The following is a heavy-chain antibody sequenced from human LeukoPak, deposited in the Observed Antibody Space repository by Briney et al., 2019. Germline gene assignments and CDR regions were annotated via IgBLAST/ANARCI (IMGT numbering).Heavy chain of an antibody. Sequence: ASVKVSCKASGYTFTSYYMHWVRQAPGQGLEWMGIINPRGGSASSAQKFQGRVTLTRDTSTSTVYMELSSLSSQDTAVYYCARDYHGSGSLTTFDYWGQGTLVTVSS. V-gene: IGHV1-46*01. J-gene: IGHJ4*02. D-gene: IGHD3-10*01. CDR3: ARDYHGSGSLTTFDY. CDR2: INPRGGSA. CDR1: GYTFTSYY.